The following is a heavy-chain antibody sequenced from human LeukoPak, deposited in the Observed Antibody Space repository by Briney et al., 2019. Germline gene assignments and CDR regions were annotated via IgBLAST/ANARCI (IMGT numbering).Heavy chain of an antibody. CDR1: GYTFTNFE. J-gene: IGHJ4*02. CDR3: ARVAPQWLAPIDY. Sequence: ASVKVSCKASGYTFTNFEVNWVRQAAGQGLEWMGWMNPNSGNSGFAQKFQGRVTITSDNSISTAYMEVSGLTPDDTAVYFCARVAPQWLAPIDYWGQGTLVIVSS. CDR2: MNPNSGNS. V-gene: IGHV1-8*03. D-gene: IGHD6-19*01.